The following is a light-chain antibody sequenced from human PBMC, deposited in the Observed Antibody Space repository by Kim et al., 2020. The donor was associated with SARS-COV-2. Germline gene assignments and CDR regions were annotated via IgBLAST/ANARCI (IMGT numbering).Light chain of an antibody. V-gene: IGKV1-39*01. CDR3: QQSYSTPFT. Sequence: DIQMTQSPSSLSASVGDRVTITCRAGQSISNYLNWYQQKPGKAPKLLIYEASSLQSGVPSRFSGSGSGTDFTLTINSLQPEDFATYYCQQSYSTPFTFGGGTKLEI. CDR2: EAS. CDR1: QSISNY. J-gene: IGKJ4*01.